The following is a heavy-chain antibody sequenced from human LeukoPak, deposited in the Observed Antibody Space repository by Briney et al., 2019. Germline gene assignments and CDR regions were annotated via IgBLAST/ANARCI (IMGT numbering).Heavy chain of an antibody. J-gene: IGHJ5*02. Sequence: SETLSLTCTVSGGSISSGDYYWSWIRQPPGKGLEWIGYIYYSGSTYYNPSLKSRVTISVDTSKNQFSLKLSSVTAADTAVYYCAKLGLLNRFDPWGQGTLVTVSS. V-gene: IGHV4-30-4*08. CDR1: GGSISSGDYY. CDR2: IYYSGST. D-gene: IGHD6-13*01. CDR3: AKLGLLNRFDP.